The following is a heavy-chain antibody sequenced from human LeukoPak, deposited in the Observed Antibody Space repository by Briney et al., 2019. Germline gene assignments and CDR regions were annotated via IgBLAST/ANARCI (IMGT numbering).Heavy chain of an antibody. CDR2: INPNSGGT. CDR1: GYTFTGYY. D-gene: IGHD3-10*01. V-gene: IGHV1-2*02. Sequence: ASVKVSCKASGYTFTGYYMHWVRQAPGQGLEWMGWINPNSGGTNYAQKFQDRVTMTRDTSISTAYMELSRLKSDDTAVYYCAREHPSGGYLRDPYPLDYWGQGILVTVSS. J-gene: IGHJ4*02. CDR3: AREHPSGGYLRDPYPLDY.